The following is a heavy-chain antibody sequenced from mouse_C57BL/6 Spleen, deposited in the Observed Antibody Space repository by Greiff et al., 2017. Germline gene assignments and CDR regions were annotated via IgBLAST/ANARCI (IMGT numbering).Heavy chain of an antibody. CDR1: GFTFSDYG. J-gene: IGHJ4*01. CDR3: ARPHYDGYYAMDY. CDR2: ISSGSSTI. Sequence: VQLKESGGGLVKPGGSLKLSCAASGFTFSDYGMHWVRQAPEQGLEWVAYISSGSSTIYYADTVKGRFTISRDNAKNTLFLQMTSLRSEDTAMYYCARPHYDGYYAMDYWGQGTSVTVSS. V-gene: IGHV5-17*01. D-gene: IGHD1-2*01.